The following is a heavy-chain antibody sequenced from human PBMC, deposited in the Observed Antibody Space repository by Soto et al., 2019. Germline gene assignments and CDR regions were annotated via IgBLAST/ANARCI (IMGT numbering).Heavy chain of an antibody. CDR1: GFSLTSRPVA. J-gene: IGHJ4*02. CDR3: AHRRNYDGSWNEGVFDY. Sequence: QITLKESGPTLVKPTQTLTLTCTFSGFSLTSRPVAVGWVRQPPGKALQWLAFVYWDDDKRYSPSLRNTLTVTKDASKNQVVLTLTNMDPGDTATYDCAHRRNYDGSWNEGVFDYWGQGILVTVSS. D-gene: IGHD3-16*01. CDR2: VYWDDDK. V-gene: IGHV2-5*02.